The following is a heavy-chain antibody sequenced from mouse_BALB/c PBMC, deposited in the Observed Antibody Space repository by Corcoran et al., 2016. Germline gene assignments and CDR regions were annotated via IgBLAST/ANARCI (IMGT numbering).Heavy chain of an antibody. CDR3: ARKLRYAMDY. CDR1: GFNIKATY. V-gene: IGHV14-3*02. D-gene: IGHD1-1*01. CDR2: IDPANGNT. Sequence: EVQLQQSGAELVKPGASVKLSCTASGFNIKATYMHWVKQRPEQGLEWIGRIDPANGNTKYDPKFQGKATITADTSSNTAYLQLSSLTSEDTAVYYCARKLRYAMDYWGQGTSVTVSS. J-gene: IGHJ4*01.